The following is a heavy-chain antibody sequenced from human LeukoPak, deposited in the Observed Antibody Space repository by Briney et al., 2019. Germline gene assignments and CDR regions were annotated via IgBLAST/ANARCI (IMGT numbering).Heavy chain of an antibody. D-gene: IGHD3-16*02. Sequence: ASVKVSCKASGGTFSSYAISWVRQAPGQGLEWMGGIIPIFGTANYAQKFQGRVTITADKSTSTAYMELSSLRSEDTAVYYCARLSDDYVWGSYRQRDDAFDIWGQGTMVTVSS. CDR3: ARLSDDYVWGSYRQRDDAFDI. CDR1: GGTFSSYA. J-gene: IGHJ3*02. V-gene: IGHV1-69*06. CDR2: IIPIFGTA.